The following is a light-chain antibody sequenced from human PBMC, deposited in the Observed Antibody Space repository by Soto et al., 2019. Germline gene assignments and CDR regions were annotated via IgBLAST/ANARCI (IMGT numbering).Light chain of an antibody. Sequence: QSALTQPASVSGSPGQSITISCTGTSSDVGGYNYVSWYQQHPGKAPKLMVYDVTNRPSGVSIRFSGSKSANTASLTISGLQAEDEADYYCGLFTTTRSLAFGGGTKLTVL. V-gene: IGLV2-14*03. CDR1: SSDVGGYNY. CDR3: GLFTTTRSLA. J-gene: IGLJ2*01. CDR2: DVT.